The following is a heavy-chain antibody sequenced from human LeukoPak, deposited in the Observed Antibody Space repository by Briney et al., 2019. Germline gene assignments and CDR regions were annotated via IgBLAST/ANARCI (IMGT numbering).Heavy chain of an antibody. CDR2: INPSGGRT. V-gene: IGHV1-46*01. Sequence: ASVKVSCKASGCTFTNYYIHWVRQAPGQGLEWVGMINPSGGRTSYAQRFQGRVTVTTDTSTSTVYMQLSSLASEDTAVYYCARERRAWGEDFWGQGTLVTVSS. D-gene: IGHD3-16*01. CDR1: GCTFTNYY. J-gene: IGHJ4*02. CDR3: ARERRAWGEDF.